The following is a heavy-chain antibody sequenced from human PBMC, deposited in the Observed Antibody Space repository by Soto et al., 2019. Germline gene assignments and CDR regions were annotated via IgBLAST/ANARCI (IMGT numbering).Heavy chain of an antibody. J-gene: IGHJ4*02. CDR1: DFDFSSYG. CDR2: SSYDGRET. V-gene: IGHV3-30*03. Sequence: LSLSCAASDFDFSSYGIHWVRQAPGKGLEWVAASSYDGRETFYADSAKGRFTVSKEMSKNTAFLQMNALRHEDTAVYFCARDSGWPILNFDNWGQGTPVTVSS. CDR3: ARDSGWPILNFDN. D-gene: IGHD3-10*01.